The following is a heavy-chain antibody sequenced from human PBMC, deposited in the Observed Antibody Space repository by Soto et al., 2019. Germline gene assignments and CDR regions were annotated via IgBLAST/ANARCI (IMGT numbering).Heavy chain of an antibody. CDR2: IYSGGDT. Sequence: EVQLVESGGDLIQPGGSLRLSCAASGFTVSNIYMSWVRQAPGKGLEWVSVIYSGGDTFYADSVKGRFTISRDNSKNTLYLRMNSLRIEDTAVYYCKRDPWDYWGQGTLVTVSS. CDR3: KRDPWDY. CDR1: GFTVSNIY. V-gene: IGHV3-53*01. J-gene: IGHJ4*02.